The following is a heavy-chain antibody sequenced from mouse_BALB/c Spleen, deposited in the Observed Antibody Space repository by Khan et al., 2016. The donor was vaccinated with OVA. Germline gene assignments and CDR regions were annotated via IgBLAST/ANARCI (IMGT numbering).Heavy chain of an antibody. J-gene: IGHJ3*01. CDR2: VSTGGSYT. CDR3: TRLSYYYDSEVFAY. Sequence: EVELVESGGDLVKPGGSLKLSCAASGFTFSTYGMSWVRQAPDKRLEWVATVSTGGSYTYYPDSVTGRFTISRDNAKNTLYLQMSGLRSEDTAMFYCTRLSYYYDSEVFAYWGQGTLVTVSA. D-gene: IGHD1-1*01. CDR1: GFTFSTYG. V-gene: IGHV5-6*01.